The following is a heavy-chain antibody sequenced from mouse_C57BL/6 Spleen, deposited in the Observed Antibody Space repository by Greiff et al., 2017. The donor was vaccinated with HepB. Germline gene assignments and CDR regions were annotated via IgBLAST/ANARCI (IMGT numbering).Heavy chain of an antibody. CDR2: INYDGSST. CDR1: GFTFSDYY. V-gene: IGHV5-16*01. D-gene: IGHD2-2*01. CDR3: ARAGYYGYFDV. J-gene: IGHJ1*03. Sequence: EVKVVESEGGLVQPGSSMKLSCTASGFTFSDYYMAWVRQVPEKGLEWVANINYDGSSTYYLDSLKSRFIISRDNAKNILYLQMSSLKSEDTATYYCARAGYYGYFDVWGTGTTVTVSS.